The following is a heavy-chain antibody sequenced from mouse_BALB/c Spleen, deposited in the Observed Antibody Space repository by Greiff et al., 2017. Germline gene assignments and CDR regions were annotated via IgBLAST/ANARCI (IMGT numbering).Heavy chain of an antibody. CDR1: GFNIKDTY. Sequence: EVKLMESGAELVKPGASVKLSCTASGFNIKDTYMHWVKQRPEQGLEWIGRIDPANGNTKYDPKFQGKATITADTSSNTAYLQLSSLTSEDTAVYYCARDGNYGDWYFDVWGAGTTVTVSS. D-gene: IGHD2-1*01. CDR3: ARDGNYGDWYFDV. J-gene: IGHJ1*01. V-gene: IGHV14-3*02. CDR2: IDPANGNT.